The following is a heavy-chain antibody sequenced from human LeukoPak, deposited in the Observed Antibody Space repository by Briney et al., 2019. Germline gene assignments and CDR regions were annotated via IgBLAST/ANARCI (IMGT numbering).Heavy chain of an antibody. J-gene: IGHJ4*02. CDR1: GFTFSSFW. CDR2: IKGDGSEI. V-gene: IGHV3-7*01. CDR3: ARDGSSFDY. Sequence: PGGSLRLSYAASGFTFSSFWMSWVRHAPGKGLEWVANIKGDGSEIYYVDSVKGRFSISRDNAKNSLYLQMSSLRAEDTAVYYCARDGSSFDYWGQGALVTVSS. D-gene: IGHD2-15*01.